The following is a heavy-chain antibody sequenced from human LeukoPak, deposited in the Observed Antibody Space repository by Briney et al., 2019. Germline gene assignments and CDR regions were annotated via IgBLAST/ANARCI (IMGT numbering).Heavy chain of an antibody. J-gene: IGHJ4*02. CDR1: GGSISSYY. D-gene: IGHD6-6*01. CDR3: ARHGVYSSSSFDY. V-gene: IGHV4-4*09. CDR2: IYTSGST. Sequence: SETLSLTCTVSGGSISSYYWSWIRQPPGKGLEWIGYIYTSGSTNYNPSLKSRVTISVDTSKNQFSLKLSSVTAADTAVYYCARHGVYSSSSFDYWGQGTLVTVSS.